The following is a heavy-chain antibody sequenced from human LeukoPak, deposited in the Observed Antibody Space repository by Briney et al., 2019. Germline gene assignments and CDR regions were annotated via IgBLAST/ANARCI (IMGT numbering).Heavy chain of an antibody. V-gene: IGHV4-34*01. J-gene: IGHJ6*03. D-gene: IGHD3-16*01. CDR2: VTYRGSA. CDR3: ARVTRGFGGDVLMGYYSYMDV. CDR1: GGSFSDND. Sequence: SETLSLTCAVYGGSFSDNDWRWIRQPAGKGLEWVGEVTYRGSANYNPFLRSRVTISLETSKNQFSRKLTSVTAADTALYYCARVTRGFGGDVLMGYYSYMDVWRKATAVTVSS.